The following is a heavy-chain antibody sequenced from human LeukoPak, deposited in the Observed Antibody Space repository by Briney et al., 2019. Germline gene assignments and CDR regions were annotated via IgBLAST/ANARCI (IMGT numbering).Heavy chain of an antibody. D-gene: IGHD2-2*03. CDR3: ARDFGYCSSTSCYEGY. V-gene: IGHV1-2*02. CDR2: INPNSGGT. J-gene: IGHJ4*02. CDR1: GYTFTGYY. Sequence: ASVKVSCKASGYTFTGYYMHWVRQAPGQGLEWMGWINPNSGGTNYAQKFQGRVTMTRDTSISTAYMELSRLRSDDTAVYYCARDFGYCSSTSCYEGYWGQGTLVTVSS.